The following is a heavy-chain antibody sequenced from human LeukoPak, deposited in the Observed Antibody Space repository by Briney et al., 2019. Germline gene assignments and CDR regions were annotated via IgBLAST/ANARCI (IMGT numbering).Heavy chain of an antibody. Sequence: AASVKVSCKASGYTFTSYDINWVRQATGQGLEWMGWMNPNSGNTGYAQKFQGRVTMTRDTSISTAYMELSRLRSDDTAVYYCARVGETYSSSYTQNYYFDYWGQGTLVTVSS. V-gene: IGHV1-8*01. CDR1: GYTFTSYD. CDR2: MNPNSGNT. D-gene: IGHD6-13*01. J-gene: IGHJ4*02. CDR3: ARVGETYSSSYTQNYYFDY.